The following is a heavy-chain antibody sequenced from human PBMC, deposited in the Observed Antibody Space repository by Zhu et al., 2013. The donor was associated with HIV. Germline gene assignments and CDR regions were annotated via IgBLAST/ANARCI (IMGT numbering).Heavy chain of an antibody. J-gene: IGHJ6*03. Sequence: QVQLVQSGSEVKKPGSSVKVSCKASGYTFTGYYIHWVRQAPGQGLEWMGWINPNSGGTNYAQKFQGRVTMTRDTSISTAYMELSRLRSDDTAVYYCAREYSIGYYYYMDVWGQRDHGHRLL. CDR2: INPNSGGT. CDR1: GYTFTGYY. CDR3: AREYSIGYYYYMDV. V-gene: IGHV1-2*02. D-gene: IGHD6-25*01.